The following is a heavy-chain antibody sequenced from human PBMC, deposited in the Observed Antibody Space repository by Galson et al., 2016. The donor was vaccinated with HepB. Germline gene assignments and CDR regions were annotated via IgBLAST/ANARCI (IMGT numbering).Heavy chain of an antibody. D-gene: IGHD2-15*01. CDR2: IGTAGDT. CDR3: ARGKFDCSGGTCHYYGMDV. Sequence: SLRLSCAASGLTFSRCDMHWVRQATGKGLEWVSAIGTAGDTYYPGSVRGRFTISRENSKNSLYLQMKGLTAGDTAVYYCARGKFDCSGGTCHYYGMDVWGKGTTVTVSS. J-gene: IGHJ6*04. CDR1: GLTFSRCD. V-gene: IGHV3-13*01.